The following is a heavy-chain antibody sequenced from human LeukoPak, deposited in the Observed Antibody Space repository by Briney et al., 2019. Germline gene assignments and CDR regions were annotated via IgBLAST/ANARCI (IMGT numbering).Heavy chain of an antibody. CDR3: ARGRRRDGYNGVDY. CDR1: GGSFSGYY. J-gene: IGHJ4*02. Sequence: SETLSLTCAVYGGSFSGYYWSWIRQPPGKGLEWIGEINHSGSTNYNPSLKSRVTISVDTSKNQFSLKLSSVTAADTAVYYCARGRRRDGYNGVDYWGQGTLVTVSS. CDR2: INHSGST. V-gene: IGHV4-34*01. D-gene: IGHD5-24*01.